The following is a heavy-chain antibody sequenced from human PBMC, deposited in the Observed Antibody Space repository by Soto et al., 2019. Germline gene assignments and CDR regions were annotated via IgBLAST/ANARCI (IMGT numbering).Heavy chain of an antibody. V-gene: IGHV3-21*01. Sequence: GGSLRLSCAASGFTFSSYSMNWVRQAPGKGLEWVSSISSSSSYIYYADSVKGRFTISRDNAKNSLYLQMNSLRAEDTAVYYCARSFGFGGWFDPWGQGTLVTVSS. CDR1: GFTFSSYS. J-gene: IGHJ5*02. CDR2: ISSSSSYI. CDR3: ARSFGFGGWFDP. D-gene: IGHD3-10*01.